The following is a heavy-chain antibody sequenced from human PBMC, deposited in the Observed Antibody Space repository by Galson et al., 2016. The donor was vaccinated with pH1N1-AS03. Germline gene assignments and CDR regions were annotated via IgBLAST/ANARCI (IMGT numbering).Heavy chain of an antibody. J-gene: IGHJ4*02. V-gene: IGHV3-53*01. CDR2: IYGGGDT. CDR1: GFSFSASW. D-gene: IGHD3-16*01. CDR3: AREPWGSTQGEY. Sequence: SLRLSCAASGFSFSASWMSWVRQAPGKGLEWVSVIYGGGDTFYADSVKGRFTISRDNSKNTVYLQMNSLRVEDTAVYYCAREPWGSTQGEYWGQGTLATVSS.